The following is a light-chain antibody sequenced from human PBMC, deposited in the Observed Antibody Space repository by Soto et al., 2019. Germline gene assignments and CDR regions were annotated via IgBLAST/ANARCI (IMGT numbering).Light chain of an antibody. CDR2: DVS. CDR1: TSDVGGYNY. Sequence: QSALTQPASVSASPGQSITISCTGSTSDVGGYNYVSWYQQQPGKAPKLMIYDVSNRPSGVSNRFSGSKSGNTASLTISGLQAEDEADYYCSSYTSSSTRVFGGGTQLTVL. V-gene: IGLV2-14*01. J-gene: IGLJ2*01. CDR3: SSYTSSSTRV.